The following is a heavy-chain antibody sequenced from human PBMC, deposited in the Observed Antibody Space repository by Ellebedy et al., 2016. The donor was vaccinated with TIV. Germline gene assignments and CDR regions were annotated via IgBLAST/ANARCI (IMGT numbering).Heavy chain of an antibody. CDR1: GLTVSSTY. CDR2: IFIDSAT. Sequence: GGSLRLSCAASGLTVSSTYMSWVRQAPGKGLEWVSVIFIDSATYYADSVKGRFTISIDSSENTLYLQMNSLRGEDTAVYYCAGETFNDVDLKVWGVFDIWGQGTVVTVSS. J-gene: IGHJ3*02. D-gene: IGHD1-1*01. V-gene: IGHV3-66*01. CDR3: AGETFNDVDLKVWGVFDI.